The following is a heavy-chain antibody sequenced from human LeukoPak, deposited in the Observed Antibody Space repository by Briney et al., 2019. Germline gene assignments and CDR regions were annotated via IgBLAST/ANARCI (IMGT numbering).Heavy chain of an antibody. CDR3: ARVRHYGSGSYYRPYYYYMDV. J-gene: IGHJ6*03. Sequence: GGSLRLSCAASGFTFSDYYMSWIRQAPGKGLEWVSYISSSGSTIYYADSVKGRFTISRDNAKNSLYLQMNSLRAEDTAVYYCARVRHYGSGSYYRPYYYYMDVWGKGTTVTVSS. CDR1: GFTFSDYY. CDR2: ISSSGSTI. D-gene: IGHD3-10*01. V-gene: IGHV3-11*04.